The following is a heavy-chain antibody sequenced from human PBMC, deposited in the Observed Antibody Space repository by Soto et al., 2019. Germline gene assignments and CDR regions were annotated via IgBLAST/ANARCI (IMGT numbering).Heavy chain of an antibody. CDR1: GFTVSSNY. CDR3: ARAAGYCGWAEYYFDY. J-gene: IGHJ4*02. CDR2: IYSGGST. D-gene: IGHD5-12*01. Sequence: EVQLVESGGGLVQPGGSLRLSCAASGFTVSSNYMSWVRQAPGKGLEWVSVIYSGGSTYYADSVKGRFTISRDNSKNTLYLQMNSLRVEDTTVYYCARAAGYCGWAEYYFDYWGQGTLVTVSS. V-gene: IGHV3-66*01.